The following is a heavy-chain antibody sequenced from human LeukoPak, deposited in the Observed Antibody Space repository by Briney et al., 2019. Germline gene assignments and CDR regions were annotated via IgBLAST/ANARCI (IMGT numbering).Heavy chain of an antibody. J-gene: IGHJ4*02. CDR2: ISSSSSYI. D-gene: IGHD2-21*02. CDR1: GFTFSSYS. Sequence: GGSLRLSCAASGFTFSSYSMNWVRQAPGKGLEWVSSISSSSSYIYYADSVKGRFTISRDNAKNSPYLQMNSLRAEDTAVYYCARDRGRYCGGDCYSFDFDYWGQGTLVTVSS. CDR3: ARDRGRYCGGDCYSFDFDY. V-gene: IGHV3-21*01.